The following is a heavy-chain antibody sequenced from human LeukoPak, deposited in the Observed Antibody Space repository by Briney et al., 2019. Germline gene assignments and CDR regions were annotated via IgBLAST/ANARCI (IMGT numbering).Heavy chain of an antibody. Sequence: GGSLRLSCAASGFTVSSNYMSWVRQAPGKGLEWVSVIYSGGSTYYADSVKGRFTISRDNSKNTLYLQMNSLRAEDTAVYYCAGKGDGYNCHERGAFDIWGQGTMVTVSS. D-gene: IGHD5-24*01. CDR3: AGKGDGYNCHERGAFDI. CDR2: IYSGGST. J-gene: IGHJ3*02. V-gene: IGHV3-66*01. CDR1: GFTVSSNY.